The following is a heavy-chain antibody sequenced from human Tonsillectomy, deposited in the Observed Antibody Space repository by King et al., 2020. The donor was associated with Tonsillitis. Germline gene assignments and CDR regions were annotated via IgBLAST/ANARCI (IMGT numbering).Heavy chain of an antibody. Sequence: QLVQSGAEVKKPGASVRVSCKTSGYTFTGYYMHWVRQAPGQGLEWMGWINPNSGGTNHGQKFQGRGTLTTDTSITTPYMELNTTAYMELSRLTSDDTAVYYCASGGYCSGGSCYTDVDYWGQGTLVTVSS. V-gene: IGHV1-2*02. D-gene: IGHD2-15*01. CDR3: ASGGYCSGGSCYTDVDY. J-gene: IGHJ4*02. CDR2: INPNSGGT. CDR1: GYTFTGYY.